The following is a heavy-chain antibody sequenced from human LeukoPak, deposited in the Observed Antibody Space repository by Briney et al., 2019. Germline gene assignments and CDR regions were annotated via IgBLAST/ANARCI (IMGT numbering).Heavy chain of an antibody. D-gene: IGHD6-19*01. Sequence: SETLSLTCTVSGGSISSYYWSWIRQPPGKGLEWIGYIYYSGSTNYNPSLKSRVTISVDTSKNQFSLKLSSVTAADTAVYYCARGLSSGWSNWFDPWGQGTLVTVSS. CDR1: GGSISSYY. V-gene: IGHV4-59*01. J-gene: IGHJ5*02. CDR3: ARGLSSGWSNWFDP. CDR2: IYYSGST.